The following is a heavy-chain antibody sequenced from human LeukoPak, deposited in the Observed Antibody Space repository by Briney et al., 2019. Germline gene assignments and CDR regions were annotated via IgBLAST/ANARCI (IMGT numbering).Heavy chain of an antibody. CDR2: IRSTIYGGTT. CDR1: GFNFGDFA. V-gene: IGHV3-49*04. Sequence: GGSLRLSCTVSGFNFGDFAMSWVRQASGKGLEWLGFIRSTIYGGTTDYAASVKGRFTISRDDSKSIAYLQMNSLKTEDTAVYYCTRDYPASFDVWGQGTLVTVSS. CDR3: TRDYPASFDV. J-gene: IGHJ3*01.